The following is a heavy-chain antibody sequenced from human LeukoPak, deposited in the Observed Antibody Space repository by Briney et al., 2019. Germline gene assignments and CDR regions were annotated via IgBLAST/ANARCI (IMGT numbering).Heavy chain of an antibody. D-gene: IGHD1-14*01. V-gene: IGHV4-59*11. J-gene: IGHJ4*02. CDR2: IHRSGST. CDR1: LDSTTSHF. CDR3: AREILGGFNPGAY. Sequence: SETLSLTCTVSLDSTTSHFWSWVRQPPGKGLEWIGEIHRSGSTNYNPSLQSRVTISIDRSRNLIALELSSVTAADTAVFYCAREILGGFNPGAYWGQGTLVTVSS.